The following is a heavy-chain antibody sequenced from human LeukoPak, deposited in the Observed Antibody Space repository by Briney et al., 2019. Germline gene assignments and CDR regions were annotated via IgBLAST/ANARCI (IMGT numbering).Heavy chain of an antibody. J-gene: IGHJ4*02. CDR1: GFTFSSYS. CDR3: ARDYGDYVYFDY. D-gene: IGHD4-17*01. CDR2: ISSSGSTI. V-gene: IGHV3-48*04. Sequence: GGSLRLSCAASGFTFSSYSMNWVRQAPGKGLEWVSYISSSGSTIYYADSVKGRFTISRDNAKNSLYLQMNSLRAEDTAVYYCARDYGDYVYFDYWGQGTLVTVSS.